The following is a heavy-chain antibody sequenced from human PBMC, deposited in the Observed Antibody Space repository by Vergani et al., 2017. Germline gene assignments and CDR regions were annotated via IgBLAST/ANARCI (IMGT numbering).Heavy chain of an antibody. CDR2: INPSGGST. D-gene: IGHD3-22*01. J-gene: IGHJ4*01. V-gene: IGHV1-46*03. Sequence: QVQLVQSGAEVKNPGASVKVSCKASGYTFTSYYMHWVRQAPGQGLEWMGIINPSGGSTSYAQKFQGRVTMTRDTSTRTVCMELSSLRSEDTVVYYCARDMYYYDSSGPSGGGLLFDCWGQGTLVTVSS. CDR3: ARDMYYYDSSGPSGGGLLFDC. CDR1: GYTFTSYY.